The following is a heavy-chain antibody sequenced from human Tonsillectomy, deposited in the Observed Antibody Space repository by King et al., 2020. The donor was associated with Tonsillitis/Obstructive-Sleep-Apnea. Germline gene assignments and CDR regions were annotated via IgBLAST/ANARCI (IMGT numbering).Heavy chain of an antibody. D-gene: IGHD4-11*01. CDR2: ISAYNGNT. CDR1: GYTFTSYG. J-gene: IGHJ6*03. Sequence: HVQLVESGAEVKKPGASVKVSCKASGYTFTSYGISWVRQAPGQGLEWMGWISAYNGNTNYAQKLQGRVTMTADTSTSTAYMVLRSLRSDDTAVYYCARSMTTVTTTNYYYYYYMDVWGKGTTVTVSS. CDR3: ARSMTTVTTTNYYYYYYMDV. V-gene: IGHV1-18*01.